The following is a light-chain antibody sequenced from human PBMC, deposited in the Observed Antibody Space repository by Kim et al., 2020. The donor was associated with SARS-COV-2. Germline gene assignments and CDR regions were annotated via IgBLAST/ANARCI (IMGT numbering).Light chain of an antibody. CDR3: YSRDSSGDLLV. Sequence: ALGRTVRITCQGDSLRKYDASWYQQKPGQAPVLVIYGKNNRPSGIPDRFSGSSSGDTVSLTITGAQAEDEADYYCYSRDSSGDLLVFGGGTKVTVL. J-gene: IGLJ2*01. CDR1: SLRKYD. V-gene: IGLV3-19*01. CDR2: GKN.